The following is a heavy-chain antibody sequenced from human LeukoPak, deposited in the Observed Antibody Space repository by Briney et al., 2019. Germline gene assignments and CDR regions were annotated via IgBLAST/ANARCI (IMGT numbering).Heavy chain of an antibody. J-gene: IGHJ4*02. V-gene: IGHV3-30*02. CDR3: AKIALGDHVWVWYFDY. CDR2: IRYDGSNK. Sequence: PGGSLRLSCAASGFTFSSYGMHWVRQAPGKGLEWVAFIRYDGSNKYYADSVKGRFTISRDNSKNTLYLQMNSLRAEDTAVYYCAKIALGDHVWVWYFDYWGQGTLVTVSS. CDR1: GFTFSSYG. D-gene: IGHD3-16*01.